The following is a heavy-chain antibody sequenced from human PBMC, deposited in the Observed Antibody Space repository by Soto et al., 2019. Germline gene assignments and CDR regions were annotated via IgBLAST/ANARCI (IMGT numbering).Heavy chain of an antibody. CDR1: GGSISSSNW. D-gene: IGHD6-19*01. CDR2: IYHSGST. Sequence: PSETLSLTCAVSGGSISSSNWWSWVRQPPGKGLEWSGEIYHSGSTNYNPSLKSRVTISVDKSKNQFSLKLSSVTAADTAVYYCARDPGAAVAGTPGWFDTWGRGTLVAVCS. V-gene: IGHV4-4*02. CDR3: ARDPGAAVAGTPGWFDT. J-gene: IGHJ5*02.